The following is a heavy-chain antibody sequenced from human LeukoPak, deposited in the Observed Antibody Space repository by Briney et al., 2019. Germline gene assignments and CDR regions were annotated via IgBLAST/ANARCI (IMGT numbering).Heavy chain of an antibody. CDR1: GFTFSSYS. D-gene: IGHD6-13*01. V-gene: IGHV4-34*01. CDR2: INHSGST. CDR3: ARVSSSWAVLDY. J-gene: IGHJ4*02. Sequence: PGGSLRLSCVASGFTFSSYSMNWVRQPPGKGLEWIGEINHSGSTNYNPSLKSRVTISVDTSKNQFSLKLSSVTAADTAVYYCARVSSSWAVLDYWGQGTLVTVSS.